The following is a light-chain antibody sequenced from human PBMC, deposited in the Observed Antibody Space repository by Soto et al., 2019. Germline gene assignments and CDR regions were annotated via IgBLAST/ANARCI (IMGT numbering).Light chain of an antibody. Sequence: EIVLTQSPGTLSLSPGERATLSCRASQSVGSKLAWYRQTPGQAPRLLIYGASTRATDTPARFSGSGAETIFTLTISRVEPADFALYYCQQYGSSFATFGQGTQVE. CDR1: QSVGSK. J-gene: IGKJ1*01. CDR2: GAS. CDR3: QQYGSSFAT. V-gene: IGKV3-20*01.